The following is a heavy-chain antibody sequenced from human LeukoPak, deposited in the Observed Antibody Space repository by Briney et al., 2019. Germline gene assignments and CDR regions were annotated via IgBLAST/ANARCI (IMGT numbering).Heavy chain of an antibody. CDR3: ARSLYCSGGSCWLNWFDP. CDR1: GYTFTGYY. Sequence: ASVKVSCKASGYTFTGYYMHWVRQAPGQGLEWMGWINPNSGGTNYAQKFQGWVTMTRDTSISTAYMELSRLRSDDTAVYYCARSLYCSGGSCWLNWFDPWGQGTLVTVSS. D-gene: IGHD2-15*01. V-gene: IGHV1-2*04. J-gene: IGHJ5*02. CDR2: INPNSGGT.